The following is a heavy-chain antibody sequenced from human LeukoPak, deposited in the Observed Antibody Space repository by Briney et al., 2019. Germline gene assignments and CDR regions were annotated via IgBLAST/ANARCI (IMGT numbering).Heavy chain of an antibody. D-gene: IGHD3-3*01. CDR3: AKVLDFWSGYWRYYMDV. V-gene: IGHV3-23*01. J-gene: IGHJ6*03. CDR1: GFTFSSYV. CDR2: VSSSGGST. Sequence: PGGSLRLSCAASGFTFSSYVMSWVRQAPGKGLEWVSIVSSSGGSTYYADSVEGRFTISRDNSKNTLYLEMNSLRAEDTAKYYCAKVLDFWSGYWRYYMDVWGKGTTVTVSS.